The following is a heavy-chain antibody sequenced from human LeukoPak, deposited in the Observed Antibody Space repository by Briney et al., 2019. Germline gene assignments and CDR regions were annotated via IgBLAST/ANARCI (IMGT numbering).Heavy chain of an antibody. CDR3: ARELSSGYGPGQYFYYMDA. CDR1: GDSISSSSSY. Sequence: SETLSLTCTVSGDSISSSSSYWGWIRQPPGEGLEWIGYIYYTGTTYYNPSLRGRVTISIDTSNNQFFLSLPSVTPADTALYYCARELSSGYGPGQYFYYMDAWGKGTSVIVSS. D-gene: IGHD5-12*01. V-gene: IGHV4-39*07. CDR2: IYYTGTT. J-gene: IGHJ6*03.